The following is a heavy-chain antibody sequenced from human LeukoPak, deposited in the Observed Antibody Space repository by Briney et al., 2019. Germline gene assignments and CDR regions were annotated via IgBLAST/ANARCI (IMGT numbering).Heavy chain of an antibody. Sequence: SVKVSCKASGGTFSSYAISWARQAPGQGLEWMGGIIPIFGTANYAQKFQGRVTITADESTSTAYMELSSLRSEDTAVYYCARAYDFWSGYYFIEFGYWGQGTLVTVSS. CDR2: IIPIFGTA. J-gene: IGHJ4*02. CDR1: GGTFSSYA. CDR3: ARAYDFWSGYYFIEFGY. D-gene: IGHD3-3*01. V-gene: IGHV1-69*13.